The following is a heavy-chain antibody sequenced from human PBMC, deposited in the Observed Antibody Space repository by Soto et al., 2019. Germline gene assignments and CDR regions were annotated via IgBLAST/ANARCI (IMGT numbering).Heavy chain of an antibody. CDR3: ARGHQRIWFGETTIDY. CDR1: GYTFTSYD. Sequence: QVQLVQSGAEVKKPGASVKVSCKASGYTFTSYDINWVRQATGQGLEWMGWMNPNSGNTGYAQKFRGRVTMTRNTSISTAYMELSSLRAEDTAVYYCARGHQRIWFGETTIDYWGQGTLVTVSS. CDR2: MNPNSGNT. V-gene: IGHV1-8*01. J-gene: IGHJ4*02. D-gene: IGHD3-10*01.